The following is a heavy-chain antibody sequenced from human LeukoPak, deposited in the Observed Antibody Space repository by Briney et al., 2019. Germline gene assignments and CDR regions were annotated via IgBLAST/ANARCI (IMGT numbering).Heavy chain of an antibody. Sequence: PSQTLSLTCTVSGGSISSGDYYWSWVRQPAGEGLEWIGRFYTSGSTDYSPSLKSRVTISVDTSKDQFSLGLNAVTAADTAVYYCARALYSWAAAHDYWGQGTTATVSS. J-gene: IGHJ4*02. CDR2: FYTSGST. D-gene: IGHD1-26*01. CDR1: GGSISSGDYY. V-gene: IGHV4-61*02. CDR3: ARALYSWAAAHDY.